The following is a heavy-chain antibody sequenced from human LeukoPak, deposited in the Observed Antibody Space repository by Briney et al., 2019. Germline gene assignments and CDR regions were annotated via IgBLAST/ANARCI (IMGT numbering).Heavy chain of an antibody. Sequence: GGSLRLSCAASGFTLSKYWMLWVRQAPGNGLESVSRINTDGTVTTYAESVKGRFTVSRDNADNTMFLQMNSVRDEDTAVYYCATKQWLAPPPDSWGQGTPVTVSS. CDR2: INTDGTVT. CDR1: GFTLSKYW. V-gene: IGHV3-74*01. D-gene: IGHD6-19*01. J-gene: IGHJ4*02. CDR3: ATKQWLAPPPDS.